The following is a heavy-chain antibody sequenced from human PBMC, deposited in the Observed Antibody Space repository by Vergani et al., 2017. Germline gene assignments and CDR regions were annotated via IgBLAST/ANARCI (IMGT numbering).Heavy chain of an antibody. CDR2: ISWNSDSI. V-gene: IGHV3-9*01. J-gene: IGHJ4*02. CDR3: TKDNVYGGNSGLDY. CDR1: GFTFDDYA. D-gene: IGHD4-23*01. Sequence: VQLVESGGGLVQPGRSLRLSCAASGFTFDDYAMHWVRQAPGKGLEWVSGISWNSDSIGYADSVKGRFTISRDNAKNSLYLQMNSLRTEDTALYYCTKDNVYGGNSGLDYWGQGTLVTVSS.